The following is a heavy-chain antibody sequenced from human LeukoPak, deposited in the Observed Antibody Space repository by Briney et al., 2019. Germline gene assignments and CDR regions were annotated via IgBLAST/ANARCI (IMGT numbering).Heavy chain of an antibody. Sequence: SETLSLTCAVYGGSFSGYYWSWIRQPPGKGLEWIGEINHSGSTNYNPSLKSRVTISVDTSKNQFSLKLSSVTAADTAVYYCARTTLRHFLPYMDVWGKGTTVTVSS. CDR3: ARTTLRHFLPYMDV. CDR2: INHSGST. D-gene: IGHD3-9*01. J-gene: IGHJ6*03. V-gene: IGHV4-34*01. CDR1: GGSFSGYY.